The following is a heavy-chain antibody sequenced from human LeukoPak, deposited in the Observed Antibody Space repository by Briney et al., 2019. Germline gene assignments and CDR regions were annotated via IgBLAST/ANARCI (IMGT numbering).Heavy chain of an antibody. V-gene: IGHV3-30*02. CDR2: IRFDGSNK. Sequence: GSLRLSCAASGFTFISYGMHWVRQAPGKGLEWVAFIRFDGSNKYYADSVKGRFTISRDNSKNSLYLQMNSLRAEDTAVYYCARDTPAARYYYYYYMDVWGKGTTVTVSS. CDR1: GFTFISYG. CDR3: ARDTPAARYYYYYYMDV. D-gene: IGHD6-13*01. J-gene: IGHJ6*03.